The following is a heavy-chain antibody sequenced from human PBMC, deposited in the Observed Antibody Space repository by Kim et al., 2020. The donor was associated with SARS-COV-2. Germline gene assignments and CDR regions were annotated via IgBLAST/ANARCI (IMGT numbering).Heavy chain of an antibody. J-gene: IGHJ4*02. Sequence: STNYTPALMSRVTISVETSKNPFSRKLSSVTAAATAVYYCARGNAGDFDYWGQGTLVTVSS. CDR2: ST. D-gene: IGHD1-1*01. CDR3: ARGNAGDFDY. V-gene: IGHV4-4*07.